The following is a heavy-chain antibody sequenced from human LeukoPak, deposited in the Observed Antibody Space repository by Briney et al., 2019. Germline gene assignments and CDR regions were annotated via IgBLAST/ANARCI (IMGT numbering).Heavy chain of an antibody. CDR1: GFIFSSDD. CDR3: ARAAAGTSRTSYFDY. CDR2: IQSNGRNK. Sequence: PGGSLRLSCAASGFIFSSDDMHWVRQAPGKGLEWVAGIQSNGRNKYYVDSVKGRFAISRDNSKSTLYLQVNSLRAEDTAVYYCARAAAGTSRTSYFDYWGQGTLVTVSS. D-gene: IGHD6-13*01. V-gene: IGHV3-30*02. J-gene: IGHJ4*02.